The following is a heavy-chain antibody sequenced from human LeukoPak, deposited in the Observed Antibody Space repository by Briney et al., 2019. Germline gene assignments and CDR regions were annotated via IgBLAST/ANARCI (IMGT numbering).Heavy chain of an antibody. CDR2: IYYSGST. D-gene: IGHD3-10*02. CDR1: GGSMSNYY. CDR3: ARAPTVRGVIMAYDY. V-gene: IGHV4-59*01. J-gene: IGHJ4*02. Sequence: SETLSLTGTVSGGSMSNYYWSWIRQPPGKGLEWIGYIYYSGSTNYNPSLKSRVTISVDTSKNQFSLKLSSVTAADTAVYYCARAPTVRGVIMAYDYWGQGTLVTVSS.